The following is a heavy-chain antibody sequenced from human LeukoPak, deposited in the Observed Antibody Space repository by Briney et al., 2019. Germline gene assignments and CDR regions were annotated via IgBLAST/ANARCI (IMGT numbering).Heavy chain of an antibody. CDR2: IGTAGDT. J-gene: IGHJ4*02. CDR1: GFTFSSYD. Sequence: LSGGSLRLSCAASGFTFSSYDMHWVRQATGKGLEWVSAIGTAGDTYYPGSVKGRFTISRENAKNSSYLQMNSLRAGDTAVYYCARGGGSGSYHFDYWGQGTLVTVSS. D-gene: IGHD3-10*01. V-gene: IGHV3-13*01. CDR3: ARGGGSGSYHFDY.